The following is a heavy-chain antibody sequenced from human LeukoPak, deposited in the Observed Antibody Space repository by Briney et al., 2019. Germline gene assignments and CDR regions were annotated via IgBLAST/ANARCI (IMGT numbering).Heavy chain of an antibody. D-gene: IGHD3-16*01. CDR2: ISGTDDNT. J-gene: IGHJ4*02. CDR1: GFAFSSST. V-gene: IGHV3-23*01. Sequence: GGSLRLSCGASGFAFSSSTMSWVRQAPGKGLEWVSGISGTDDNTYYADSVKGRFTIFRDNSKDILYLYMSSLRAEDTATYYCANHPGGSFDYWGQGTLVAVSS. CDR3: ANHPGGSFDY.